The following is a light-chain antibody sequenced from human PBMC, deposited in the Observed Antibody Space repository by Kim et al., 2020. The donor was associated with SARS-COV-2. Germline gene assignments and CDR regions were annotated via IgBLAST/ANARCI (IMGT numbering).Light chain of an antibody. Sequence: QSITSSCTGTSSDVGGYNYVSWYQQHPGKAPKLIIYDVTKRPSGVSNRFSGSKSGNTASLTISGLQAEDEADYYCSSCTVSSTYVFGTGTKVTVL. CDR1: SSDVGGYNY. CDR3: SSCTVSSTYV. J-gene: IGLJ1*01. V-gene: IGLV2-14*04. CDR2: DVT.